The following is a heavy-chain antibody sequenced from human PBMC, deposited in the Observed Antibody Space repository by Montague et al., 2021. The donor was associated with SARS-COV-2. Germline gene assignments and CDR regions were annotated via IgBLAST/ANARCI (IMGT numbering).Heavy chain of an antibody. CDR2: ISSSSSYI. Sequence: SLRLSCAASGFTFSSYSMNWVRQAPGKGLEWVSSISSSSSYIYYADSVKGRFTIPRDNAKNSLYLQMNSLRAEDTAVYYCARETNWSYGSSFDYWGQGTLVAVSS. D-gene: IGHD1-26*01. CDR1: GFTFSSYS. J-gene: IGHJ4*02. CDR3: ARETNWSYGSSFDY. V-gene: IGHV3-21*01.